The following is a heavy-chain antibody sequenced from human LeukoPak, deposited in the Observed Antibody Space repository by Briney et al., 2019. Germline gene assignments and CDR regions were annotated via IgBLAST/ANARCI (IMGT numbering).Heavy chain of an antibody. D-gene: IGHD6-19*01. Sequence: ASVTVSCKASGYIFTSYNMNWVRQAPGQGLEWMGIINPSGGSTNCAQKFQGRVTMTRDTSTSTVYMELSSLRSEDTAVYYCARFAVHRRIAVDGQFGLDYWGQGTLVTVSS. CDR3: ARFAVHRRIAVDGQFGLDY. J-gene: IGHJ4*02. CDR1: GYIFTSYN. CDR2: INPSGGST. V-gene: IGHV1-46*01.